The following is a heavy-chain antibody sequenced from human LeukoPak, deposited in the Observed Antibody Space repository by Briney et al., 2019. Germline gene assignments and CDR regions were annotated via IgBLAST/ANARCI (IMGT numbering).Heavy chain of an antibody. D-gene: IGHD3-9*01. CDR1: GFTVSSNY. V-gene: IGHV3-66*02. Sequence: GGSLRLSCAASGFTVSSNYMSWVRQAPGKGLEWVSVIYSGGSTYYADSVKGRFTISRDNSKNTLYLQMNSLRAEDTAVYYCARADYDILTGYYPFDIWGQGTMVTVSS. J-gene: IGHJ3*02. CDR2: IYSGGST. CDR3: ARADYDILTGYYPFDI.